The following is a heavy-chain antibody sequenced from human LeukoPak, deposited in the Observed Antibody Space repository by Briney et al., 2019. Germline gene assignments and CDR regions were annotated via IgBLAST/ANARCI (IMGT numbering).Heavy chain of an antibody. J-gene: IGHJ4*02. CDR2: ISSSSSYI. D-gene: IGHD3-22*01. CDR3: ARHYDSNSYGPGY. CDR1: GFTSSSYS. V-gene: IGHV3-21*01. Sequence: GGSLRLSCAASGFTSSSYSLNWVRQAPGKGLEWVSSISSSSSYIYYADSVKGRFTTPRDNAKNSLYLQMNSLRAEDTAVYYCARHYDSNSYGPGYWGQGTLVTVSS.